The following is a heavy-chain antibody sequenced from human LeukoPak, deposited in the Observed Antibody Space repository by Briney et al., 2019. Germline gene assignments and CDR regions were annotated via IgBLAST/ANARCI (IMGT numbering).Heavy chain of an antibody. CDR1: GGTFSSYA. CDR3: ARRSSDGYNFLDS. J-gene: IGHJ4*02. CDR2: IIPIFGTA. D-gene: IGHD5-24*01. Sequence: SVKVSCKASGGTFSSYAISWVRQAPGQGLEWMGGIIPIFGTANYAQKFQGRVTITADESTSTAYMELSSLRSEDTAVYYCARRSSDGYNFLDSWGQGTLVTVSS. V-gene: IGHV1-69*13.